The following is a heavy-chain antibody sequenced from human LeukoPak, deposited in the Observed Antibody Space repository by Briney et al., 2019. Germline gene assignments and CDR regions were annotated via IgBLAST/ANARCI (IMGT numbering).Heavy chain of an antibody. CDR3: AREGILMLYAMFDN. CDR2: IKQDGSEK. CDR1: GFTFNSYW. Sequence: GGSLRLSCAASGFTFNSYWMSWVRQAPGKGLEWVANIKQDGSEKYYVDSVKGRFTISRDNAKNFLYLQMHSLRADDTAVYYCAREGILMLYAMFDNWGQGTLVTVSS. V-gene: IGHV3-7*03. J-gene: IGHJ4*02. D-gene: IGHD2-8*01.